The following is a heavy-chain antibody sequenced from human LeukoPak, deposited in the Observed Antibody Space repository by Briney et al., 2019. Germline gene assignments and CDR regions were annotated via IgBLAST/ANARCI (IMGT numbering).Heavy chain of an antibody. J-gene: IGHJ4*02. Sequence: PGGSLGLSCAASGFTFSNAWMSWVRQAPGKGLEWVGRIKSKTDGGTTDYAAPVKGRFTISRDDSKNTLYLQMNSLKTEDTAVYYCTSRLYYDSSGYFLNDYWGQGTLVTVSS. D-gene: IGHD3-22*01. V-gene: IGHV3-15*01. CDR1: GFTFSNAW. CDR3: TSRLYYDSSGYFLNDY. CDR2: IKSKTDGGTT.